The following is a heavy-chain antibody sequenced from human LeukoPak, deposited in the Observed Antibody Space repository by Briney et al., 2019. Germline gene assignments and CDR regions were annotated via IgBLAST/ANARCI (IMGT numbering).Heavy chain of an antibody. D-gene: IGHD3-22*01. CDR3: AKDMGSRTLYYYDSSDY. J-gene: IGHJ4*02. V-gene: IGHV3-23*01. CDR1: GFTFSSYA. CDR2: ISGSGGST. Sequence: PGGSLRLSCAASGFTFSSYAMSWVRQAPGKGLEWVSAISGSGGSTYYADSVKGQFTISRDNSKNTLYLQMNSLRAEDTAVYYCAKDMGSRTLYYYDSSDYWGQGTLVTVSS.